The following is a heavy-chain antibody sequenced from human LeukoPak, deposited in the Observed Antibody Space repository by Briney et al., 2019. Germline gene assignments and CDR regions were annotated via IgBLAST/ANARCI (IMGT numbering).Heavy chain of an antibody. J-gene: IGHJ5*02. Sequence: GGSLRLSCAASGLTFSNYNMNWVRQAPGKGLEWVSSISTSGSYIYYANSMKGRFTTSRDNAKNSLYLQMNSLRVEDSAVYYCATDLIHYYASGAKTWGQGTLVTVSS. CDR2: ISTSGSYI. D-gene: IGHD3-10*01. V-gene: IGHV3-21*01. CDR3: ATDLIHYYASGAKT. CDR1: GLTFSNYN.